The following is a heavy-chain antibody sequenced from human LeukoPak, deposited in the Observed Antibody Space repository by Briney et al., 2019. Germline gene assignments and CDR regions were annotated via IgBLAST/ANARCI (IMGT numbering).Heavy chain of an antibody. CDR2: INPNSGGT. J-gene: IGHJ5*02. Sequence: ASVKVSCKASGYTFTGYYMHWVRQAPGQGLEWMGWINPNSGGTNYAQKFQGRVTMTRDTPISTAYMELSRLRSDDTAVYYCARGDGYNGDWFDPWGQGTLVTVPS. CDR3: ARGDGYNGDWFDP. V-gene: IGHV1-2*02. CDR1: GYTFTGYY. D-gene: IGHD5-24*01.